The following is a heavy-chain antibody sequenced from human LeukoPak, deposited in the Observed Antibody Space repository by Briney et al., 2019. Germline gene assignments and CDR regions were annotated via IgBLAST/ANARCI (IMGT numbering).Heavy chain of an antibody. CDR3: ARGYDFWSGYYLDY. CDR1: GGSISSYY. Sequence: SETLSLTCTVSGGSISSYYWSWIRQPPGKGLEWIGYIYYSGSTNYNPSLKSRVTISVDTSKNQFSLKLSSVTAADTAVYYCARGYDFWSGYYLDYWGQGTLVTVSS. V-gene: IGHV4-59*01. CDR2: IYYSGST. D-gene: IGHD3-3*01. J-gene: IGHJ4*02.